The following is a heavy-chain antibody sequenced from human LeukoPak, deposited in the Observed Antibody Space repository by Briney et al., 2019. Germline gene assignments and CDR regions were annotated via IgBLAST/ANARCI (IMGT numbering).Heavy chain of an antibody. CDR1: GGSISSYY. D-gene: IGHD6-19*01. Sequence: PSETLSLTCTVSGGSISSYYWSWIRQPPGKGLEWIGYIYYSGSTNYNPSLKSRVTISLDTSKNQFSLKVSSVTAADTAVYYCARDSAPSSGIPVAGYFDWGQGTLVTVSS. CDR3: ARDSAPSSGIPVAGYFD. J-gene: IGHJ4*02. CDR2: IYYSGST. V-gene: IGHV4-59*01.